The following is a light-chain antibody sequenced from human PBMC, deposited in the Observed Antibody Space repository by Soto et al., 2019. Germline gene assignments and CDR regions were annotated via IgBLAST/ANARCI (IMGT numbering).Light chain of an antibody. Sequence: QSALTQPPSASGSPGQSVTISCTGTSSDVGGYNYVSWYQQHPGKAPKLMISEVSKRPSGVPDRFSGSKSGNTASLTVSGLQAEDEADYYCTSHAGSINVVFGGGTKLTVL. CDR2: EVS. CDR3: TSHAGSINVV. J-gene: IGLJ2*01. CDR1: SSDVGGYNY. V-gene: IGLV2-8*01.